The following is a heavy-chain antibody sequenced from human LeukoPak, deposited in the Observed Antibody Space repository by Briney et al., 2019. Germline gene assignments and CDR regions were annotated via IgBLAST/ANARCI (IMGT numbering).Heavy chain of an antibody. Sequence: GGSLRLSCAASGFTFSSYAMSWVRQAPGKGLEWVSAISGSGGSTYYADSVKGRFTISRDNSKNALYLQMNSLRAEDTAVYYCAEVHRYCSSTSCYHVDYWGQGTLVTVSS. D-gene: IGHD2-2*01. CDR2: ISGSGGST. CDR3: AEVHRYCSSTSCYHVDY. J-gene: IGHJ4*02. CDR1: GFTFSSYA. V-gene: IGHV3-23*01.